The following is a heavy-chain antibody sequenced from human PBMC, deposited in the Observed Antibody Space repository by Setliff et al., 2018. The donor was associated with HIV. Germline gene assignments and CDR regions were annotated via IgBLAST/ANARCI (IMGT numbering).Heavy chain of an antibody. V-gene: IGHV1-18*01. CDR2: ISAYNGNT. Sequence: ASVKVSCKASGYTFTSYGISWVRQAPGQGLEWMGWISAYNGNTNYAQKLQGRVTMTTDTSTSTAYMELRSLRSEDTAVYYCVIGSAARPFDYWGQGTLVTVSS. CDR1: GYTFTSYG. D-gene: IGHD6-6*01. J-gene: IGHJ4*02. CDR3: VIGSAARPFDY.